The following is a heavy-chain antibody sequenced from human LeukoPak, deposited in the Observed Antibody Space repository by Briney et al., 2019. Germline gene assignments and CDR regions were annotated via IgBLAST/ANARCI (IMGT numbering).Heavy chain of an antibody. V-gene: IGHV3-11*04. CDR2: ISGSGSDI. J-gene: IGHJ6*04. CDR3: AELGITMIGGV. Sequence: GGSLRLSCVVSGFSFSDSYMTWIRQTPGKGLEWLAYISGSGSDICYADSVEGRFTISRDNAKNSLYLQMNSLRAEDTAVYYCAELGITMIGGVWGKGITVTISS. D-gene: IGHD3-10*02. CDR1: GFSFSDSY.